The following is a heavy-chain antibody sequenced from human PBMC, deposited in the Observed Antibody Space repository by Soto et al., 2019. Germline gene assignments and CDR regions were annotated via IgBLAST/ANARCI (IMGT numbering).Heavy chain of an antibody. V-gene: IGHV3-15*07. CDR3: TSRIITTNDY. J-gene: IGHJ4*02. D-gene: IGHD3-10*01. CDR2: VKTKAEGETT. CDR1: GFSFTNAW. Sequence: EVQLVESGGGLVKPGESLRLSCAASGFSFTNAWMNWVRQAPGKGPEWVGRVKTKAEGETTDYGAPAKGRFTITRDDSISTAYLQMNSLKIEDTAVYYCTSRIITTNDYWGQGSLVTVSS.